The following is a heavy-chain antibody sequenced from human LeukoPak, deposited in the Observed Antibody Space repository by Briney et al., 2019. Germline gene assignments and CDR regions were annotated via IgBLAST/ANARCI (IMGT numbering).Heavy chain of an antibody. CDR2: FRYGGST. CDR1: GDSISSSSDY. J-gene: IGHJ4*02. V-gene: IGHV4-39*01. D-gene: IGHD1-26*01. CDR3: ARRTSNPVGAIDY. Sequence: SETLSLTCTVSGDSISSSSDYWGWIRQPPGKGLEWIGAFRYGGSTYYNPSLKSRVIISVDTSKNQFSLKLGSVTASDTAVYYCARRTSNPVGAIDYWGQGTLVTVSS.